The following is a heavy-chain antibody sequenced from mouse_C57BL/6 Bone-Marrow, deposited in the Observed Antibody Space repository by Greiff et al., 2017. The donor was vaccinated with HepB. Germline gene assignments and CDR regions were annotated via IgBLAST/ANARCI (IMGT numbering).Heavy chain of an antibody. Sequence: VQLKQSGPGLVKPSQSLSLTCSVTGYSITSGYYWNWIRQFPGNKLEWMGYISYDGSNNYNPSLKNRISITRDTSKNQFFLKLNSVTTEDTATYYCARVELLRWYFDVWGTGTTVTVSS. CDR1: GYSITSGYY. D-gene: IGHD1-1*01. J-gene: IGHJ1*03. CDR2: ISYDGSN. CDR3: ARVELLRWYFDV. V-gene: IGHV3-6*01.